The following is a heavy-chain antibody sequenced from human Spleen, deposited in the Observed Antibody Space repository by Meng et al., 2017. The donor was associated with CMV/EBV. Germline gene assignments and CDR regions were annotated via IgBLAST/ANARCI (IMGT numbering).Heavy chain of an antibody. CDR3: AKGDSSAWPYNWFDP. CDR2: IHPNHGGT. J-gene: IGHJ5*02. Sequence: SSYPLTRSSVPWVPPAPVPGLSWIGWIHPNHGGTKFAPNFQGRVTITRDTSIGTAYMDLSRLRSDDTAVYFCAKGDSSAWPYNWFDPWGQGTLVTVSS. CDR1: SYPLTRSS. D-gene: IGHD6-19*01. V-gene: IGHV1-2*07.